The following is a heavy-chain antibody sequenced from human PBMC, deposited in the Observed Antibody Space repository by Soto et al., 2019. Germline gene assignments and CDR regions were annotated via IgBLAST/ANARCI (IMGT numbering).Heavy chain of an antibody. D-gene: IGHD6-13*01. CDR2: ISYDGSNK. CDR1: GFTFSSYA. Sequence: QVQLVESGGGVVQPGRSLRLSCAASGFTFSSYAMHWVRQAPGKGLEWVAVISYDGSNKYYADSVKGRFTISRDNSKNTLYLQLNSLRAEDTDVSYCARGAGYSSSWDTYYFDDWGQGTMVTVSS. J-gene: IGHJ4*02. V-gene: IGHV3-30-3*01. CDR3: ARGAGYSSSWDTYYFDD.